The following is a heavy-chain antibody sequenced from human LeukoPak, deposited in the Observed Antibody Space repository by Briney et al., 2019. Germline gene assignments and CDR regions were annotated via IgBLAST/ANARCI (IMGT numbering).Heavy chain of an antibody. CDR2: ISSSSSSTI. CDR3: TGDQPLSNAFFDY. D-gene: IGHD7-27*01. Sequence: PGGSLRLSCAASGFTFSSYSMNWVRQAPGKGLEWVSYISSSSSSTIYYADSVKGRFTISRDNAKNSLYLQMNSLRDEDTAVYYCTGDQPLSNAFFDYWGQGTLVTVSS. CDR1: GFTFSSYS. V-gene: IGHV3-48*02. J-gene: IGHJ4*02.